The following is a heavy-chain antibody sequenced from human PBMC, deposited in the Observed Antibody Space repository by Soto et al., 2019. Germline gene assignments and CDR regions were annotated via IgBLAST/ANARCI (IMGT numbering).Heavy chain of an antibody. J-gene: IGHJ4*02. CDR1: GFTFSSYA. CDR2: ISYDGSNK. D-gene: IGHD3-10*01. Sequence: GSLRLSCAASGFTFSSYAMHWVRQAPGKGLEWVAVISYDGSNKYYADSVKGRFTISRDNSKNTLYLQMNSLRAEDTAVYYCARDGGLLWFGELSYFDYWGQGTLVTVSS. V-gene: IGHV3-30-3*01. CDR3: ARDGGLLWFGELSYFDY.